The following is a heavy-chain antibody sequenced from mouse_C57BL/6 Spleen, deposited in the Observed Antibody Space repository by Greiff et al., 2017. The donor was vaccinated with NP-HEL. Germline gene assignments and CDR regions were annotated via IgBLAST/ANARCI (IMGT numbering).Heavy chain of an antibody. Sequence: XVQLQQSGPELVKPGASVKISCKASGYTFTDYYMNWVKQSHGKSLEWIGDINPNNGGTSYNQKFKGKATLTVDKSSSTAYMELRSLTSEDSAVYYCARRLTVPYYFDYWGQGTTLTVSS. J-gene: IGHJ2*01. CDR3: ARRLTVPYYFDY. CDR2: INPNNGGT. V-gene: IGHV1-26*01. D-gene: IGHD4-1*01. CDR1: GYTFTDYY.